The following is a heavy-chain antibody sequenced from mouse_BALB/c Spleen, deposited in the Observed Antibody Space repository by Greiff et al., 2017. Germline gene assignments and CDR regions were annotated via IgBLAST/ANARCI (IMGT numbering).Heavy chain of an antibody. J-gene: IGHJ2*01. V-gene: IGHV1S56*01. CDR3: ARGVTTATFDY. Sequence: VKLQESGPELVKPGASVRISCKASGYTFTSYYIHWVKQRPGQGLEWIGWIYPGNVNTKYNEKFKGKATLTADKSSSTAYMQLSSLTSEDSAVYFCARGVTTATFDYWGQGTTLTVSS. CDR2: IYPGNVNT. D-gene: IGHD1-2*01. CDR1: GYTFTSYY.